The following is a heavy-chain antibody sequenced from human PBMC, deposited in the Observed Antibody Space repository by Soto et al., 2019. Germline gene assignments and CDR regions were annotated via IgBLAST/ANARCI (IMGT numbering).Heavy chain of an antibody. J-gene: IGHJ4*02. CDR2: IWYDGSNK. Sequence: QVQLVESGGGVVQPGRSLRLSCAASGFTFNNYGMHWVRQAPGKGLEWVAIIWYDGSNKYYADSVKGRFTISRDNSKNTLYLQMNSLRAEDTAVYYCAGSGSYRWFDYWGQGTLVNVSS. CDR3: AGSGSYRWFDY. CDR1: GFTFNNYG. D-gene: IGHD3-10*01. V-gene: IGHV3-33*01.